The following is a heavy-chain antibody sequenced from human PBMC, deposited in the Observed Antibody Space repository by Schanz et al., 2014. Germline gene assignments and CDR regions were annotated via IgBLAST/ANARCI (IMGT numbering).Heavy chain of an antibody. CDR1: GGSISSDDH. Sequence: QVQLQESGPGLVKPSQTLFVTCTVSGGSISSDDHWSWIRQHPGKGLEWIGYIYYSGNTKYNPSLKSRVLISRDTSKNQFSLNLSSVTAADTAVYYCARGRVVPAAPEFDYWGQGILVTVSS. CDR2: IYYSGNT. J-gene: IGHJ4*02. V-gene: IGHV4-31*03. CDR3: ARGRVVPAAPEFDY. D-gene: IGHD2-2*01.